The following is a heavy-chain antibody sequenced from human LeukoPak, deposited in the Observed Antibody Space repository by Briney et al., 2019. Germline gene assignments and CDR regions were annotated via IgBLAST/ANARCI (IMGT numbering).Heavy chain of an antibody. Sequence: SKTLSLTCAVYGGSFSGYYWSWIRQPPGKGLEWIGEINHSGSTNYNPSLKSRVTISVDTSKNQFSLKLSSVTAADTAVYYCAGHQEDTAMVLGYWGQGTLVTVSS. V-gene: IGHV4-34*01. J-gene: IGHJ4*02. D-gene: IGHD5-18*01. CDR2: INHSGST. CDR1: GGSFSGYY. CDR3: AGHQEDTAMVLGY.